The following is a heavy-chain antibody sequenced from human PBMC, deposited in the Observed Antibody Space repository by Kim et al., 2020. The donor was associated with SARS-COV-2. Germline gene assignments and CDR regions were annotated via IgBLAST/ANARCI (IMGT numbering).Heavy chain of an antibody. Sequence: SRVTISVDTSKNQFSLKLSSVTAADTAVYYCARDLGTAGCSGGSCYSFDYWGQGTLVTVSS. D-gene: IGHD2-15*01. J-gene: IGHJ4*02. V-gene: IGHV4-34*01. CDR3: ARDLGTAGCSGGSCYSFDY.